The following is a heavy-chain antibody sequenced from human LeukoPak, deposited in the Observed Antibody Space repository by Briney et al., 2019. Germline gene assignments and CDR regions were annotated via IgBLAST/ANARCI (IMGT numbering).Heavy chain of an antibody. CDR3: ARHMTTVVTPADY. Sequence: SETLSLTCAVYGGSFSGYYWSWIRQPPGKGLEWIGEINHSGSTNYNPSLKSRVTISVDTSKNQFSLKLSSVTAADTAVYYCARHMTTVVTPADYWGQGALVTVSS. CDR1: GGSFSGYY. CDR2: INHSGST. V-gene: IGHV4-34*01. J-gene: IGHJ4*02. D-gene: IGHD4-23*01.